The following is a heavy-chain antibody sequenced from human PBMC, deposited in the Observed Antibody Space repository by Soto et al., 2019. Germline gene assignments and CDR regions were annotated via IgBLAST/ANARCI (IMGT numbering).Heavy chain of an antibody. D-gene: IGHD1-20*01. CDR2: IIPIVGTA. CDR1: GGTFSSYA. V-gene: IGHV1-69*01. CDR3: ARDPAPLTGTTDY. Sequence: QVQLVQSGAEVKKTGSSVKVSCKASGGTFSSYAISWVRQAPGQGLEWMGGIIPIVGTANYAQKFQGRVTITADESTSTAYMELSSLRSEDTAVYYLARDPAPLTGTTDYWGQGTLVTVSS. J-gene: IGHJ4*02.